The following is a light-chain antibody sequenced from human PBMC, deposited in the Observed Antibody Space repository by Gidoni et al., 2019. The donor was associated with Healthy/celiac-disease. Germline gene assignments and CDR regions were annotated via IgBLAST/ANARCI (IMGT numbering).Light chain of an antibody. V-gene: IGLV1-47*01. CDR3: AAWDDSLSGLV. Sequence: QSVLPQPPSASGTPGPRVTISCSGSSYNIGSNYVYWYQQLPGTAPKLLIYRNKQRPSGVPDRFSGSKSGTSAALAISGLRSEDEADYYCAAWDDSLSGLVFGGGTKLTVL. CDR2: RNK. J-gene: IGLJ2*01. CDR1: SYNIGSNY.